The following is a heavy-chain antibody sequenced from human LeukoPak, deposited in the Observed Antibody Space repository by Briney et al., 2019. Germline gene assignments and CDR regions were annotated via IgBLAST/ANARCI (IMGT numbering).Heavy chain of an antibody. CDR2: IYSSGST. CDR3: ARGSSGWYSIDY. Sequence: SETLSLTCTVSGGSISSYYWSWIRQPAGKGLEWIGRIYSSGSTNYNPSLQSRVTMPVDTSKNQFSLKLSSVTAADTAVYYCARGSSGWYSIDYWGQGTLVTVSS. V-gene: IGHV4-4*07. CDR1: GGSISSYY. D-gene: IGHD6-19*01. J-gene: IGHJ4*02.